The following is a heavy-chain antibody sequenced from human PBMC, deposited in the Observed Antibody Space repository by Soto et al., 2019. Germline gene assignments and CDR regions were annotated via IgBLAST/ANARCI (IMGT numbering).Heavy chain of an antibody. D-gene: IGHD6-19*01. CDR1: GYTFTDYY. Sequence: QVQLVQSGAEVKKPGASVRVSCKASGYTFTDYYIHWVRQAPRQGLEWMGIISPSGGSTYAQKFPGRVTVTRDTSTRTVSMELSSLRSEDTAVYYCARDGSSDWLTWFDPWGQGTLVTVSS. V-gene: IGHV1-46*01. CDR3: ARDGSSDWLTWFDP. J-gene: IGHJ5*02. CDR2: ISPSGGST.